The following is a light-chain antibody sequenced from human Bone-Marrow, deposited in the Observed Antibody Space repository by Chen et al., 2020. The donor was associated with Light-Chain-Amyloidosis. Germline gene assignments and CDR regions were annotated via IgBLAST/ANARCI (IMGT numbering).Light chain of an antibody. Sequence: SYELTHPPSVSVSPRQTARIPCSGDDLPTKYAYWYQQKPGQAPVLVIHGATERPSGISERFPGSSSGTTDTWNISGGQAEDEAGYHCQSADSSGTYEVRFGGESKLTVL. CDR2: GAT. J-gene: IGLJ2*01. V-gene: IGLV3-25*03. CDR3: QSADSSGTYEVR. CDR1: DLPTKY.